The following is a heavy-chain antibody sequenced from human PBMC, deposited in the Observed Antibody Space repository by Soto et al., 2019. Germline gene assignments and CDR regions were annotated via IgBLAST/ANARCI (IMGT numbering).Heavy chain of an antibody. J-gene: IGHJ4*02. CDR1: GFTFSSNA. CDR3: AKDLHIPYFSTIALVDSSRMGDFDY. D-gene: IGHD3-9*01. Sequence: EVQLLESGGGLVQPGGSLRLSCAASGFTFSSNAMSWVRQSPGKGLEWVSAISGSGGSTYYADSVTGRFTIYRDNSKNTLYLKMNSLRADETALYYCAKDLHIPYFSTIALVDSSRMGDFDYWGKGTLVTVS. CDR2: ISGSGGST. V-gene: IGHV3-23*01.